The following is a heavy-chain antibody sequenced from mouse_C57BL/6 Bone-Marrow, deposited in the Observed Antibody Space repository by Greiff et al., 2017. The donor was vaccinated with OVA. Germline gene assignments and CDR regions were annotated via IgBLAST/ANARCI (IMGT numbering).Heavy chain of an antibody. D-gene: IGHD2-1*01. V-gene: IGHV1-72*01. Sequence: QVQLQQPGAELVKPGASVKLSCKASGYTFTSYWMHWVKQSPGRGLEWIGRIDPNRGGTKYNEKFKSKATLTVDKPSSTAYMQLSSLTCEDSAVYYGARRDGNYLPGFADWGQGTRVTVSA. CDR1: GYTFTSYW. J-gene: IGHJ3*01. CDR3: ARRDGNYLPGFAD. CDR2: IDPNRGGT.